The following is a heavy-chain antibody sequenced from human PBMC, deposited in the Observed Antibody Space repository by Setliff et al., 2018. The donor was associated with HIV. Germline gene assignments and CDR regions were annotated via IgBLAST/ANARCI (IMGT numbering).Heavy chain of an antibody. CDR1: GYTFTSYY. J-gene: IGHJ3*02. D-gene: IGHD6-19*01. CDR3: AREALHAGGWRGAFDI. Sequence: GASVKVSCKPSGYTFTSYYIHWVRQAPGQGLEWMGIINPSGGGTTYAQTFQDRVTMSRDTSTSTVYMELSSLRSEDTAVYYCAREALHAGGWRGAFDIWGQGTMVTVSS. CDR2: INPSGGGT. V-gene: IGHV1-46*01.